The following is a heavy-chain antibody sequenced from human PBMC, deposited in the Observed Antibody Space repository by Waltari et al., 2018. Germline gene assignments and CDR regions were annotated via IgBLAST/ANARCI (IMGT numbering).Heavy chain of an antibody. CDR1: GYIFSAFA. CDR2: INMDNGHR. Sequence: QVQLVQSGAEVKKPGASVKVSCQASGYIFSAFAMHWVSQAPGQRPEWMGWINMDNGHRRYSEKFQCRLTITRDTSASTVYMELSSLRSEDAAVYYCARNIVATTTLDYWGQGTLVTVSS. J-gene: IGHJ4*02. D-gene: IGHD5-12*01. V-gene: IGHV1-3*04. CDR3: ARNIVATTTLDY.